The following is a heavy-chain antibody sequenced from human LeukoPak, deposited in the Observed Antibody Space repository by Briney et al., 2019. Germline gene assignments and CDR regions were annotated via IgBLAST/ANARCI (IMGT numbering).Heavy chain of an antibody. V-gene: IGHV1-69*13. CDR2: IIPIFGTA. CDR1: GGTFSSYA. Sequence: ASVTVSCKASGGTFSSYAISWVRQAPGQGLEWMGGIIPIFGTANYAQKFQGRVTITADESTSTAYMELSSLRSEDTAVYYCARADCSSTSCYVGYYYYGMDVWGQGTTVTVSS. J-gene: IGHJ6*02. D-gene: IGHD2-2*01. CDR3: ARADCSSTSCYVGYYYYGMDV.